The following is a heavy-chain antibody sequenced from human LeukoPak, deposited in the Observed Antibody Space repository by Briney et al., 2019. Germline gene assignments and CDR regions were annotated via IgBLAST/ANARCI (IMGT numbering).Heavy chain of an antibody. Sequence: SETLSLTCAVYGGSFSGYYWSWIRQAPGKGLEWIGEINHSGSTNYDPSLKSRVTISVDTSKNQFSLKLSSVTAANTAVYYCARGPGCTIGVCHPFDYWGPGTLVTVSS. J-gene: IGHJ4*02. CDR1: GGSFSGYY. D-gene: IGHD2-8*01. CDR3: ARGPGCTIGVCHPFDY. CDR2: INHSGST. V-gene: IGHV4-34*01.